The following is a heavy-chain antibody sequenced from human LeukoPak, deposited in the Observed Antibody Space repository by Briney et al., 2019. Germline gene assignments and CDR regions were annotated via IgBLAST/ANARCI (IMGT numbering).Heavy chain of an antibody. V-gene: IGHV1-69*13. CDR3: ARGSLNYYDSSGYYSHPDY. CDR1: GGTFSSYA. J-gene: IGHJ4*02. CDR2: IIPIFGTA. Sequence: GASEKVSCKASGGTFSSYAISWVRQAPGQGLEWVGGIIPIFGTANYAQKFQGRVTITADESTSTAYMELSSLRSEDTAVYYCARGSLNYYDSSGYYSHPDYWGQGTLVTVSS. D-gene: IGHD3-22*01.